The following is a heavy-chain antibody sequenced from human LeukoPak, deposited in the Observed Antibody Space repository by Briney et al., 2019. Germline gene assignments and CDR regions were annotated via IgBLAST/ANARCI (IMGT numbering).Heavy chain of an antibody. Sequence: SETLSLNCSVSEGSISSSSYYWVWIRQPPGRGLEWVGSIYYDGATYYSSSLKSRVTISVDTSKTQFSLKVTPVTAADTAVYYCSRRAHTGPAIWGQGTMVTVSS. V-gene: IGHV4-39*01. J-gene: IGHJ3*02. CDR1: EGSISSSSYY. CDR2: IYYDGAT. CDR3: SRRAHTGPAI.